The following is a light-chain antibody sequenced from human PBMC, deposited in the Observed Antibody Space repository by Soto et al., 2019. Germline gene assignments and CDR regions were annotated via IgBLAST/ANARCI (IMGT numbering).Light chain of an antibody. CDR3: QQYGSSPWK. V-gene: IGKV3-20*01. CDR1: ESVGRN. J-gene: IGKJ1*01. Sequence: EIVMTQSPATLSVSPGERATLSFRASESVGRNLAWYQQKPGQAPRLLISLASIRDTGIPDRFSGSGSGTDFTLTISRLEPEDFAVYYCQQYGSSPWKFGQGTKVDIK. CDR2: LAS.